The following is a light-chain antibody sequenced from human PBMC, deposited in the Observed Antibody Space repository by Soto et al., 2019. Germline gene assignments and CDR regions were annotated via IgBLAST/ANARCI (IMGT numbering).Light chain of an antibody. Sequence: QSALTQPASVSGSPGQSITISCTGTSSDVGGYNYVSWFQHHPGKVPKLMIYKVSHRPSGVSDRFSGSKSGTTASLTISGLQAEDEADYYCCSFTNSYTWVFGGGTKLTVL. J-gene: IGLJ3*02. CDR3: CSFTNSYTWV. V-gene: IGLV2-14*01. CDR2: KVS. CDR1: SSDVGGYNY.